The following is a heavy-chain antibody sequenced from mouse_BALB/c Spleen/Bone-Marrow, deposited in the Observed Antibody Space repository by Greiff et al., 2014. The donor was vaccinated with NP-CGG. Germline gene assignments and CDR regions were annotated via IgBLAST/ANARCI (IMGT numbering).Heavy chain of an antibody. Sequence: VQLQQSGPELVKPGASVKISCKASGYTFTDYNMHWVKQSHGKSLEWIGYIYPYNGGTGYNQKFKSKATLTVDNSSSTAYMELRSLTSEDSAVYYCARLGRDYWGQGTTLTISS. CDR1: GYTFTDYN. V-gene: IGHV1S29*02. D-gene: IGHD4-1*01. CDR2: IYPYNGGT. CDR3: ARLGRDY. J-gene: IGHJ2*01.